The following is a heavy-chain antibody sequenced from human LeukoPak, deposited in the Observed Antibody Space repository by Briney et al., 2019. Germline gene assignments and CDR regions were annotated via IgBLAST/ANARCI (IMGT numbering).Heavy chain of an antibody. D-gene: IGHD2-15*01. CDR2: IKKDGSEK. CDR3: AREGVHCSGRSCLKAY. CDR1: AFTLSTYW. J-gene: IGHJ4*02. Sequence: PGGSLRLSCAASAFTLSTYWMSWVRQAPGKGLEWEANIKKDGSEKYYMDSVKGRFTISRDNAENSLYLQMNSLRAEDTAVYYCAREGVHCSGRSCLKAYWGQATQVTVSS. V-gene: IGHV3-7*03.